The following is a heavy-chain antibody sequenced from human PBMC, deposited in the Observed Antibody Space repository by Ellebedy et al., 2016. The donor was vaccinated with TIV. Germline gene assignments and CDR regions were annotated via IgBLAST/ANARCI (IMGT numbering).Heavy chain of an antibody. Sequence: MPSETLSPTCTLPGGSIRSSRYFWGWIRQPPGKGLEWIGSIFYSGTTYYNPSLKSRVTISVDTSTNQFSLELSSVTAADTAVYYCARILRGGSNGDYFDYWGQGTQVTASS. CDR1: GGSIRSSRYF. J-gene: IGHJ4*02. CDR2: IFYSGTT. V-gene: IGHV4-39*07. D-gene: IGHD3-3*01. CDR3: ARILRGGSNGDYFDY.